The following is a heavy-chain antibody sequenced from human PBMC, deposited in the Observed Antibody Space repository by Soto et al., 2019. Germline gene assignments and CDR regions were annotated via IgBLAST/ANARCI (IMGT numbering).Heavy chain of an antibody. J-gene: IGHJ5*02. CDR2: IAGGRNTI. CDR3: AQGWGSS. Sequence: EVQLVESGGGLVQPGGSLRLSCAASGFTVSNYYMSWVRQAAGKGLEWISFIAGGRNTIYYADSVKGRLTIARDSAKNSLYLQMNSLRDEGTVVYYCAQGWGSSWGQGTLVTVSS. V-gene: IGHV3-48*02. D-gene: IGHD3-16*01. CDR1: GFTVSNYY.